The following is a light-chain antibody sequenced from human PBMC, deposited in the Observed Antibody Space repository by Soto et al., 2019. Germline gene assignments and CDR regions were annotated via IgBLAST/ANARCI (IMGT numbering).Light chain of an antibody. J-gene: IGKJ1*01. CDR3: QQYDKWPIT. Sequence: EIVMTQSPATLSVSPGERATLSCRASQSVSSNLAWYQQKPGQAPRLLIYGASTRATGIPARFSGSGSGTEITLTFSSLQSEDFAVYYCQQYDKWPITFGQGTKVDI. CDR1: QSVSSN. CDR2: GAS. V-gene: IGKV3-15*01.